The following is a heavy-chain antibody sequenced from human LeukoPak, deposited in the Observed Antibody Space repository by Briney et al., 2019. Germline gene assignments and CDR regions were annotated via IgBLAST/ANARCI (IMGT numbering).Heavy chain of an antibody. CDR2: IKQDGSEK. J-gene: IGHJ6*03. V-gene: IGHV3-7*01. CDR3: AREDCSSAPPMDV. Sequence: GGSLRLSCAASGFTFSSYWMSWVRQAPGKGLEWVANIKQDGSEKSYVDSVKGRFTISRDNAKNSLYLQMNSLRAEDTAVYYCAREDCSSAPPMDVLGKGNTVTGSS. D-gene: IGHD6-6*01. CDR1: GFTFSSYW.